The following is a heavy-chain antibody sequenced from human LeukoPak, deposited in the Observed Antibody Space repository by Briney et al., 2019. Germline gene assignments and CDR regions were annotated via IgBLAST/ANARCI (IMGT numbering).Heavy chain of an antibody. J-gene: IGHJ4*02. CDR2: IKSKADGGTT. Sequence: GGSLRLSCAASGIAFSDVWMTWVRQAPGKGLEWVGRIKSKADGGTTDYAAPVKGRFSISGDDSKNTVYLQMDSLEAEDTAVYYCAAFSKGFWDQGTLVTVSS. V-gene: IGHV3-15*01. CDR1: GIAFSDVW. CDR3: AAFSKGF.